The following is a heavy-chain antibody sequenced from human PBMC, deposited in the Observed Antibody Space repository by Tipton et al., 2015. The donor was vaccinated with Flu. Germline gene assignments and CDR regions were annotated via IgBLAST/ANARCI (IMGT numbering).Heavy chain of an antibody. Sequence: TLSLTCSVSGGSINNYYLSWVRQPPGKGLEWIGSVYNSGNSYYNPSLKSRVAMSVDTSKNHLSLKLSSVTAADTAMFYCARLSCYDVDLKNFYFDYWGQGTLVTVSS. CDR2: VYNSGNS. V-gene: IGHV4-59*04. CDR3: ARLSCYDVDLKNFYFDY. CDR1: GGSINNYY. D-gene: IGHD3-10*02. J-gene: IGHJ4*02.